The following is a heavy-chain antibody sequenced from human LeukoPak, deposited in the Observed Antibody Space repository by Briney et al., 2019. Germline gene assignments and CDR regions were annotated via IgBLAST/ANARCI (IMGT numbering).Heavy chain of an antibody. CDR1: GGSFSGYY. Sequence: PSETLSLTCAVYGGSFSGYYWSWIRQPPGKGLEWIGEINHSGSTNCNPSLKSRVTISVDTSKNQFSLKLSSVTAADTAVYYCAAQRVDGYNFIWGQGTLVTVSS. J-gene: IGHJ4*02. V-gene: IGHV4-34*01. D-gene: IGHD5-24*01. CDR3: AAQRVDGYNFI. CDR2: INHSGST.